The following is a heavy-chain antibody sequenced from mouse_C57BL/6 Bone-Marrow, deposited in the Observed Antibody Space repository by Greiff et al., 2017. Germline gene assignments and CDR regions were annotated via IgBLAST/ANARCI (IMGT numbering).Heavy chain of an antibody. V-gene: IGHV14-4*01. CDR2: IDPENGDT. Sequence: EVQLQQSGAELVRPGASVKLSCTASGFNIKDDYMHWVKQRPEQGLEWIGWIDPENGDTEYASKFQGKATITADTSSNTAYLQLSSLTSEDTAVYYCTGVDSLGYYFDYWGQGTTLTVSS. J-gene: IGHJ2*01. CDR3: TGVDSLGYYFDY. D-gene: IGHD2-13*01. CDR1: GFNIKDDY.